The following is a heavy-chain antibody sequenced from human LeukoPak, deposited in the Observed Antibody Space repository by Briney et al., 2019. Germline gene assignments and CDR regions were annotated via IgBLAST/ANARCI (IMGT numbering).Heavy chain of an antibody. CDR1: GGTFSSYA. CDR3: ARGRRDGYNFRELYY. V-gene: IGHV1-69*05. J-gene: IGHJ4*02. Sequence: ASVKVSCRASGGTFSSYAISWVRQAPGQGLEWMGRIIPIFGTANYAQKFQGRVTITTDESTSTAYMELSSLRSEDTAVYYRARGRRDGYNFRELYYWGQGTLVTVSS. CDR2: IIPIFGTA. D-gene: IGHD5-24*01.